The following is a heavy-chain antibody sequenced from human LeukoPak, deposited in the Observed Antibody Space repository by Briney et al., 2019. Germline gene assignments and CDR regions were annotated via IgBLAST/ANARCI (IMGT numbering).Heavy chain of an antibody. J-gene: IGHJ3*02. Sequence: GGSLRLSCAASGFTFSDYYMSWIRQAPGKGLEWVSYISSSGSTIYYADSVKGRFTISRDNAKNSLYLQMNSLRAEDTAVYYCARASNNYGNDAFDIWGQGTMVTVSS. CDR2: ISSSGSTI. CDR3: ARASNNYGNDAFDI. V-gene: IGHV3-11*04. D-gene: IGHD4-17*01. CDR1: GFTFSDYY.